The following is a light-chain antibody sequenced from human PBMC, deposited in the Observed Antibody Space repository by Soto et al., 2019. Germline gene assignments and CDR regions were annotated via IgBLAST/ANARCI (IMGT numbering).Light chain of an antibody. CDR1: SGHSSYA. J-gene: IGLJ2*01. Sequence: QLVLTQSPSASASLGASVKLTCTLSSGHSSYAIAWHQQQPEKGPRYLMKLNSDGSHSQGDGIPDRFAGSSSGAERYLTSSRLQSEDEADYDCQTWGTGIQVFGGGTKLTVL. V-gene: IGLV4-69*01. CDR2: LNSDGSH. CDR3: QTWGTGIQV.